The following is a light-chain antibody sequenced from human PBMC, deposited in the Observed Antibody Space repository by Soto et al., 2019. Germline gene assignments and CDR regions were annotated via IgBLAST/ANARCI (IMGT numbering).Light chain of an antibody. Sequence: EIVLTQSPATLSLSPGERATLSCRASQSVSSYLAWYQQKPGQAPRLLIYDASNRATGIPARFSGSGSGTAFSLTISSLAPEDFAVYYCQQRSNWPTTFGQGTRLEIK. J-gene: IGKJ5*01. CDR3: QQRSNWPTT. CDR1: QSVSSY. CDR2: DAS. V-gene: IGKV3-11*01.